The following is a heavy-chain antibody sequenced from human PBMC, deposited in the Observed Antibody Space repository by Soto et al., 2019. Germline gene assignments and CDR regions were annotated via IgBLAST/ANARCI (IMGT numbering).Heavy chain of an antibody. Sequence: QVQLVQSGAEVKKPGASVKVSCKASGYTFTSYAMHWVRQAPGQRLEWMGWINAGNGNTKYSQKFQGRVTITRDTSANTAYMELSSLRSEDTAVYYCARDSSTTVTLNWFDPWGQGTLVTVSS. CDR2: INAGNGNT. CDR3: ARDSSTTVTLNWFDP. J-gene: IGHJ5*02. CDR1: GYTFTSYA. D-gene: IGHD4-17*01. V-gene: IGHV1-3*01.